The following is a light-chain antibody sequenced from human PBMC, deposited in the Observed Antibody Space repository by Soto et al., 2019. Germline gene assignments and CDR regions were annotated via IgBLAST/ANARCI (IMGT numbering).Light chain of an antibody. V-gene: IGKV1-39*01. J-gene: IGKJ4*01. Sequence: DIQMTHSPSSLSASVGDRVTITCRASQGISTYLNWYQQKPGKVPKLLIYAASSLQSGVPSRFSGSGAGTYFTLTNSSLQPEDVATYYWQQTHTTFTFGGGTTVEIK. CDR1: QGISTY. CDR2: AAS. CDR3: QQTHTTFT.